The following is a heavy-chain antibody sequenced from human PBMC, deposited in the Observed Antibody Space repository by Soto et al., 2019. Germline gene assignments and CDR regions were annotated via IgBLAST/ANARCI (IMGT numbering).Heavy chain of an antibody. Sequence: SETLSLTCVFSVVSISSHYWSCIRHPPGSGLEWIGFIHYSGSTQYSPSLKSRVTMSVDTSKNQFSLNLSSVTAADTAFYFCARRDYSTSYIGPFEHWGPGILVSVSS. J-gene: IGHJ4*02. CDR2: IHYSGST. V-gene: IGHV4-59*11. CDR1: VVSISSHY. D-gene: IGHD6-6*01. CDR3: ARRDYSTSYIGPFEH.